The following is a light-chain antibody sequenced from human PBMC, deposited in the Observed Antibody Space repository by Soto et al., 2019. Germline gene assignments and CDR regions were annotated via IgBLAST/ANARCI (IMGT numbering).Light chain of an antibody. Sequence: EIVLTQSPATLSAFPGDRVTLSCRASQALNTRLAWYQHKPGQAPRLLIYLTSNRAAGVPSRFSAWGSETDFTLTISSLQPDDFATYYCQQYNSYSRTFGQGTKVDIK. CDR2: LTS. J-gene: IGKJ1*01. CDR3: QQYNSYSRT. CDR1: QALNTR. V-gene: IGKV3D-15*01.